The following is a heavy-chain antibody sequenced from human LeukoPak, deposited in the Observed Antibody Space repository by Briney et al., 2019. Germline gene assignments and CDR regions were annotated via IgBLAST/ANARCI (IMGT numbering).Heavy chain of an antibody. D-gene: IGHD2-2*01. CDR2: INHSGST. V-gene: IGHV4-34*01. CDR1: GGSFSGYY. J-gene: IGHJ4*02. Sequence: SETLSLTCAVYGGSFSGYYWSWIRQPPGKGLEWIGEINHSGSTNYNPSLKSRVTISVDTSKNQFSLKLSSVTAADTAVYYCARVGCSSTSCYLYFDYWGQGTLVTVSS. CDR3: ARVGCSSTSCYLYFDY.